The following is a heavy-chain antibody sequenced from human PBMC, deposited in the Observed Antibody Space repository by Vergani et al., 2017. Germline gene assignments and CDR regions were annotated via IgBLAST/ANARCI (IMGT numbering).Heavy chain of an antibody. CDR1: GASIDSFY. D-gene: IGHD2-15*01. CDR3: ARDFGGEWYFDL. CDR2: VFRYGNV. Sequence: VLLQEPGPGLVKPSETLSLKCSVSGASIDSFYWSWLRQSPGKGLEWIGYVFRYGNVNYNPSFNFRDAIDTSNNQLSLRLSSVTAADTAVDYCARDFGGEWYFDLWGRGTFVTVSS. V-gene: IGHV4-59*01. J-gene: IGHJ2*01.